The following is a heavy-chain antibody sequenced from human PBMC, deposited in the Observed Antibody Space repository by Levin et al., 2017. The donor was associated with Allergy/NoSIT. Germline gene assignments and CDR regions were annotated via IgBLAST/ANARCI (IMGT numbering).Heavy chain of an antibody. CDR2: INHSGST. Sequence: SETLSLTCAVYGGSFSGYYWSWIRQPPGKGLEWIGEINHSGSTNYNPSLKSRVTISVDTSKNQFSLKLSSVTAADTAVYYCARVVYGDYVDYWGQGTLVTVSS. CDR1: GGSFSGYY. CDR3: ARVVYGDYVDY. D-gene: IGHD4-17*01. V-gene: IGHV4-34*01. J-gene: IGHJ4*02.